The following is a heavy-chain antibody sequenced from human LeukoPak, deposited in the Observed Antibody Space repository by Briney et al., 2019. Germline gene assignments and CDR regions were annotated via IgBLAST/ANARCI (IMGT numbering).Heavy chain of an antibody. CDR3: ARRDQRELLLEYYFDY. Sequence: GGSLRLSCAASGVIFSSHSMSWVRQAPGKGLEWVVYISSSGSTIYYADSVKGRFTISRDDAKNSLYLQMHCLRAEDTAVYYCARRDQRELLLEYYFDYWGQGTLVTVSS. CDR1: GVIFSSHS. J-gene: IGHJ4*02. D-gene: IGHD2-15*01. V-gene: IGHV3-48*01. CDR2: ISSSGSTI.